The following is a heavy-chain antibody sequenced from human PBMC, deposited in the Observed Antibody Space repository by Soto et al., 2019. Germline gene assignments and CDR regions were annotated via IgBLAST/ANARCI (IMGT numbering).Heavy chain of an antibody. CDR2: IYWDDGK. V-gene: IGHV2-5*02. CDR3: AHKGPEDWPLDY. D-gene: IGHD3-9*01. J-gene: IGHJ4*02. Sequence: QMTLKESGPTLVRPTQTLTLTCAFSGFSLSTSGVGVGWIRQPPGKALEWLAVIYWDDGKHYSPSLRSRLTITKDTSKNQVVLTMTNMDPMDTGTYYCAHKGPEDWPLDYWGQGTLVTVSS. CDR1: GFSLSTSGVG.